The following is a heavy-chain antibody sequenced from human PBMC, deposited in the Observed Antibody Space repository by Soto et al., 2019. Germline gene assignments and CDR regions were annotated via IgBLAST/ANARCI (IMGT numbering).Heavy chain of an antibody. CDR1: GGSFSGYY. CDR3: ARGSILTGYYISWFDP. D-gene: IGHD3-9*01. V-gene: IGHV4-34*01. CDR2: INHSGST. J-gene: IGHJ5*02. Sequence: QVQLQQRGAGLLKPSETLSLTCAVYGGSFSGYYWSWIRQPPGKGLEWIGEINHSGSTNYNPSLKSRVTISVDTSKNQFSLKLSSVTAADTAVYYCARGSILTGYYISWFDPWGQGTLVTVSS.